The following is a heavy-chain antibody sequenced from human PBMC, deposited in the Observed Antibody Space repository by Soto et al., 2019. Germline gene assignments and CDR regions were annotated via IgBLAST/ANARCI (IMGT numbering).Heavy chain of an antibody. CDR1: GYSFTSYW. CDR2: IYPGDSDT. D-gene: IGHD1-26*01. J-gene: IGHJ6*02. Sequence: PGEPPHISWESSGYSFTSYWLGLVRKIPGQCLELMRIIYPGDSDTRYSSSFQGQITISADKSISTAYLQWRSLKASDTAMYYYARHKVPSGSYYYYYYGMDVWGQGTTVTVSS. V-gene: IGHV5-51*01. CDR3: ARHKVPSGSYYYYYYGMDV.